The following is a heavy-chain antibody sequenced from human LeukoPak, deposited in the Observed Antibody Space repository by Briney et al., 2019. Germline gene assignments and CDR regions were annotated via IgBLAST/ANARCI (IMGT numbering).Heavy chain of an antibody. CDR3: AKDESGGYSYGPQGN. V-gene: IGHV3-23*01. Sequence: PGGSLRLSCAASGFTFSSYAMSWVRQAPGKGLEWVSAISGSGGSTYYADSVKGRFTISRDNSKNTLYLQMNSLRAEDTAVYYCAKDESGGYSYGPQGNWGQGTLVTVSS. CDR2: ISGSGGST. CDR1: GFTFSSYA. D-gene: IGHD5-18*01. J-gene: IGHJ4*02.